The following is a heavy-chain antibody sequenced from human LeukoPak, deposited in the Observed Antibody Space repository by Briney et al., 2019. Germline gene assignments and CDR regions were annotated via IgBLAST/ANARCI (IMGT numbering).Heavy chain of an antibody. D-gene: IGHD2-8*02. CDR1: GFTFSSYA. J-gene: IGHJ4*02. CDR2: ISLDGATT. Sequence: GGSLRLSCAASGFTFSSYAMSWVRQAPGKGLEWVSGISLDGATTYYAGSVEGRFTISRDNSKNTLYLQMNSLRADDTAIYYCATYRQVLLPFESWGQGTLVTVSS. V-gene: IGHV3-23*01. CDR3: ATYRQVLLPFES.